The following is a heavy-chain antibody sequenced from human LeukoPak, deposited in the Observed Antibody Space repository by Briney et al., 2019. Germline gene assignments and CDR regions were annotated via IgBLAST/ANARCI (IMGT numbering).Heavy chain of an antibody. CDR1: GYTFTSYD. V-gene: IGHV1-8*01. CDR3: ARILRFLEWFDAYYYYYGMDV. J-gene: IGHJ6*02. Sequence: GASVKVSCKASGYTFTSYDINWVRQATGQGLECMGWMNPNSGNTGYAQKFQGRVTMTRNTSISTAYMELSSLRSEDTAVYYCARILRFLEWFDAYYYYYGMDVWGQGTTVTVSS. D-gene: IGHD3-3*01. CDR2: MNPNSGNT.